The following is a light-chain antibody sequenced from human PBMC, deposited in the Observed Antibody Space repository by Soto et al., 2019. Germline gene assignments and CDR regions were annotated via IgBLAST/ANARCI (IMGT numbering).Light chain of an antibody. V-gene: IGKV3-20*01. CDR2: GAS. CDR1: QSVSSTY. J-gene: IGKJ1*01. CDR3: QQWGSSSWT. Sequence: EIVMTQSPATLSVSPGERATLSCRASQSVSSTYLAWYQQKPGQAPRLLIYGASTRATAIPDRFSASGAGTDVTLTISRLEPEDFAVYYCQQWGSSSWTFGQGTKVHIK.